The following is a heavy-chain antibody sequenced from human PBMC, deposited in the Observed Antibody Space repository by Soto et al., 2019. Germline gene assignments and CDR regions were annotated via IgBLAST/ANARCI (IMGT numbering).Heavy chain of an antibody. CDR3: ARGRLIVVVPAAIGSWFDP. D-gene: IGHD2-2*01. CDR2: INHSGST. J-gene: IGHJ5*02. V-gene: IGHV4-34*01. Sequence: TSETLSLTCAVYGGSFSGYYWSWIRQPPGKGLEWIGEINHSGSTNYNPSLKSRVTISVDTSKNQFSLKLSSVTAADTAVYYCARGRLIVVVPAAIGSWFDPWGQGTLVTVSS. CDR1: GGSFSGYY.